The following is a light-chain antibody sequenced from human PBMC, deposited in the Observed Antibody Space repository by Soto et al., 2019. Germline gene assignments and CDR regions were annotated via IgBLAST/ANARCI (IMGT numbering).Light chain of an antibody. J-gene: IGLJ1*01. V-gene: IGLV2-14*02. CDR2: EGT. CDR1: SSDVGGYNL. CDR3: CSYTTSSSYV. Sequence: QSALTQPASVSGSPGQSIAISCTGTSSDVGGYNLVSWYQRHPGKAPKLMIYEGTKRPSGVSNRFSGSKSGNTASLTISGLQAEDEADYYCCSYTTSSSYVFGTGTRSPS.